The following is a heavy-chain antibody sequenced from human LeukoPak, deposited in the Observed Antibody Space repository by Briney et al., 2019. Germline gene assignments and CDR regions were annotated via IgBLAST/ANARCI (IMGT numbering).Heavy chain of an antibody. J-gene: IGHJ4*02. CDR2: IYPGDSDT. D-gene: IGHD2-2*01. CDR3: ASSSTSRFRVGLDY. Sequence: GESLKISCKGSGYSFTSYWIGWVRQMPGKGLEWMGIIYPGDSDTRYSPSFQGQVAISADKSISTAYLQWSGLKASVTAMYYCASSSTSRFRVGLDYWGQGTLVTVSS. CDR1: GYSFTSYW. V-gene: IGHV5-51*01.